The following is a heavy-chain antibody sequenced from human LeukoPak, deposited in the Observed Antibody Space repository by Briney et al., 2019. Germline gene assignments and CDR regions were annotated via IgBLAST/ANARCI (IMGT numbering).Heavy chain of an antibody. CDR1: GFTFSSYS. Sequence: GGSLRLSCAASGFTFSSYSMNWVRQAPGKGLEWVSYISSSSTIYYADSVKGRFTISRDNAKNSLYLQMNSLRAEDTAVYYCARTATVTSDNYFDYWGQGTLVTVSS. CDR3: ARTATVTSDNYFDY. V-gene: IGHV3-48*01. CDR2: ISSSSTI. D-gene: IGHD4-17*01. J-gene: IGHJ4*02.